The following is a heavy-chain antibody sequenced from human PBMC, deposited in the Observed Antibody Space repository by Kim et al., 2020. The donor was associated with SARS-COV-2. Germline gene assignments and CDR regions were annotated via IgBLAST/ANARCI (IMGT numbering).Heavy chain of an antibody. CDR2: SYI. Sequence: SYIYDADSVKGRFTISRDNAKNSLYLQMNSLRAEDTAVYYCAREDWFGEGEIDYWGQGTLVTVSS. CDR3: AREDWFGEGEIDY. J-gene: IGHJ4*02. D-gene: IGHD3-10*01. V-gene: IGHV3-21*01.